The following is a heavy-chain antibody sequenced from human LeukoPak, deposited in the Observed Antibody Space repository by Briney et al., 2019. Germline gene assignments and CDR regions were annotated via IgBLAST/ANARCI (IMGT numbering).Heavy chain of an antibody. CDR3: ARSIDIDY. V-gene: IGHV3-48*01. J-gene: IGHJ4*02. Sequence: PGGSLRLSCAASGFTFNNYDMNWVRQAPGKGLEWVSYISSSSSIIYYADSVKGRFTISRDTAKNSLHLQMNSLRAEDTAVYYCARSIDIDYWGQGTLVTVSS. CDR2: ISSSSSII. CDR1: GFTFNNYD. D-gene: IGHD2-21*01.